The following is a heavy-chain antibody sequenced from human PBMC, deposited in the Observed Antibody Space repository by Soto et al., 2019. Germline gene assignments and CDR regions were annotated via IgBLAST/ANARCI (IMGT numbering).Heavy chain of an antibody. Sequence: PVGSLRLSCPASGFTFDDYAMHWVRQVPGKGLEWVSGINWNSGSIGYAGAVKGRFAISRDNAKNSLHLQMNSLRAEDTAFYYCVKDESINWYSGHFRHWGQGTVVTVSS. CDR1: GFTFDDYA. CDR3: VKDESINWYSGHFRH. J-gene: IGHJ1*01. CDR2: INWNSGSI. D-gene: IGHD6-13*01. V-gene: IGHV3-9*01.